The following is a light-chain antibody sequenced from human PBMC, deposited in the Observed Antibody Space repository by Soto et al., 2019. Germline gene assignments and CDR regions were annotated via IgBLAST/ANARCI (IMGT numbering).Light chain of an antibody. CDR3: QQLGNYPLT. CDR1: QGVSSY. CDR2: AAS. V-gene: IGKV1-9*01. J-gene: IGKJ5*01. Sequence: LLTQSPASLSASVGDRVTITCRASQGVSSYFAWYQQEPGKAPKLLIYAASTLQTGVPSRFSGSGSGTDFTLTISSLQPDDFATYYCQQLGNYPLTFGEGTKLEIK.